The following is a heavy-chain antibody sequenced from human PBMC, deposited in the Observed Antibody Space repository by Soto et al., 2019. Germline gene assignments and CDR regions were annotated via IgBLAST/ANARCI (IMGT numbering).Heavy chain of an antibody. V-gene: IGHV1-69*02. Sequence: QVQLVQSGAEVKKPGSSVKVSCKASGGTFSSYTISWVRQAPGQGLEWMGRIIPILGIANYAQKFQGRVTITADKSPSTADMELSSLRAEDTAVYYCAIEGRDRNLFDCWGQGTLVTVSS. J-gene: IGHJ4*02. CDR2: IIPILGIA. D-gene: IGHD2-21*02. CDR1: GGTFSSYT. CDR3: AIEGRDRNLFDC.